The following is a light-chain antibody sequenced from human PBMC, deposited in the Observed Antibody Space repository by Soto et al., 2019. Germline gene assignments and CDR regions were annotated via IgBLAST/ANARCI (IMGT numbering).Light chain of an antibody. CDR2: RAS. CDR3: QQYKTYWT. CDR1: QSVNSW. J-gene: IGKJ1*01. V-gene: IGKV1-5*03. Sequence: DIQMTQSPSALTASVGDRVTITCRASQSVNSWVAWYQQKSGKAPNLLIYRASTLENEVPLRFSGSGSETEFTLTISSLQPEDSATYYCQQYKTYWTFGQGTKV.